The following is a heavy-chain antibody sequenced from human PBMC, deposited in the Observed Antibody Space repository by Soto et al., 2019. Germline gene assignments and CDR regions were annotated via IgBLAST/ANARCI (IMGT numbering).Heavy chain of an antibody. J-gene: IGHJ4*02. CDR3: ERVRIGVAREIDF. CDR2: ISGSNGDI. CDR1: GYTFNRHG. Sequence: QVHLVQSGGEVKKPGASVKVSCKASGYTFNRHGITWVRQAPGQGLEWMGWISGSNGDINYVQKSQSRVTLSPDTLTSSVYLELKCLRFVDTAVYYCERVRIGVAREIDFWGQGTLVTVSS. V-gene: IGHV1-18*04. D-gene: IGHD1-26*01.